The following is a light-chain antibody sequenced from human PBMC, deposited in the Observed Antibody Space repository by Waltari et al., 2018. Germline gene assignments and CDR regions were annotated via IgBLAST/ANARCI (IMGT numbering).Light chain of an antibody. CDR3: QQRSNWPPLT. J-gene: IGKJ4*01. Sequence: IVLTQSPATLSLSPGERATLSCRASQSVSSSLAWYQQKPGQAPRLLIYDASNRATGNAARFSGSGSGTEFALTISSLKPEDYAVYYCQQRSNWPPLTFGGGTKVEIK. CDR2: DAS. V-gene: IGKV3-11*01. CDR1: QSVSSS.